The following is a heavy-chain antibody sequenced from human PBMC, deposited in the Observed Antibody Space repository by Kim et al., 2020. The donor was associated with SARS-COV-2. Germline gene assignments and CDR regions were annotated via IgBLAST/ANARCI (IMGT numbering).Heavy chain of an antibody. V-gene: IGHV3-48*01. Sequence: IYYAGSVKGRFTISRDNAKTSLYLEMNSLRAEDTAVYYCARVGYVNGMDVWGQGTTVTVSS. J-gene: IGHJ6*02. D-gene: IGHD3-16*01. CDR2: I. CDR3: ARVGYVNGMDV.